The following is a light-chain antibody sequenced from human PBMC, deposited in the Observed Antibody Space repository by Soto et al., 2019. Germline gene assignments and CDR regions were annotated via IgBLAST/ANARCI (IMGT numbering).Light chain of an antibody. CDR1: QSVSSR. V-gene: IGKV3-15*01. J-gene: IGKJ1*01. CDR2: GAS. CDR3: HQYNNFWT. Sequence: EIFMTQSPATLSVSPWERVTLSCRASQSVSSRLAWYHQKPGQSPRLLIYGASTRATGIPARFSGSGSGTEFTLTISSLQSEDFGLYYCHQYNNFWTFGQGTKVDIK.